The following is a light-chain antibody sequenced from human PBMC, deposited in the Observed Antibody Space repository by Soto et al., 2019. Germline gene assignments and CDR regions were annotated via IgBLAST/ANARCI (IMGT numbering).Light chain of an antibody. V-gene: IGKV1-9*01. CDR3: QQLERYPST. CDR1: QDISSC. Sequence: IQLTQSPSSLSASVGDRVTITCRASQDISSCLAWYQQKPGKAPNLLIYTASHLESGVPSRFSGSGSGTDFTLTISSLQPGDFATYYCQQLERYPSTFGGGTKVDIK. CDR2: TAS. J-gene: IGKJ4*02.